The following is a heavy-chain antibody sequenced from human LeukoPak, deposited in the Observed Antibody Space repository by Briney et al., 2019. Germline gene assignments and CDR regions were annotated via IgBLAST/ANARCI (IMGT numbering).Heavy chain of an antibody. D-gene: IGHD3-9*01. V-gene: IGHV4-30-2*01. CDR1: GGSISSGGYS. CDR2: MYRSGST. J-gene: IGHJ4*02. Sequence: PSETLSLTCAVSGGSISSGGYSWSWIRQPPGKGLEWIGYMYRSGSTYYSPSLKSRVTISVDRSNNQFSLKLSSVTAADTAVYYCASQYYDILTGYNYFDYWGQGTLVTVSS. CDR3: ASQYYDILTGYNYFDY.